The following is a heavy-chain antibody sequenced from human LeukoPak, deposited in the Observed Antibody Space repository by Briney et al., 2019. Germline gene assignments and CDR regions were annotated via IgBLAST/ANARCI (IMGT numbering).Heavy chain of an antibody. D-gene: IGHD3-3*01. CDR1: GGTFSSYA. Sequence: AASVKVSCKASGGTFSSYAISWVRQAPGQGLEWMGGIIPIFGTANYAQKFQGRVTITADESTSTAYMELSSLRSEDTAVYYCARDRAANTIFGVGRIHRAFDIWGQGTMVTVSS. J-gene: IGHJ3*02. CDR3: ARDRAANTIFGVGRIHRAFDI. CDR2: IIPIFGTA. V-gene: IGHV1-69*13.